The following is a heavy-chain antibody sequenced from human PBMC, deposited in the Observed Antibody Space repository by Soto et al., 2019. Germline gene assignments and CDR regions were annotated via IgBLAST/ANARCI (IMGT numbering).Heavy chain of an antibody. D-gene: IGHD2-2*01. Sequence: QVQLQESGPGLVKPSETLSLTCSVSGVSTSNHYWTWIRKPPGQGPESIGCIYYRGTTNYNASFNSRVTISVDTSKNQFSLKLTSVTTADTAVYYCARGGGSPYHDHEFDYWGQGILVTVSS. CDR3: ARGGGSPYHDHEFDY. V-gene: IGHV4-59*11. CDR1: GVSTSNHY. CDR2: IYYRGTT. J-gene: IGHJ4*02.